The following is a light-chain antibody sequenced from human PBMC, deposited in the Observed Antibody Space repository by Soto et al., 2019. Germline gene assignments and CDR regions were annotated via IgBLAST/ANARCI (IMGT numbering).Light chain of an antibody. CDR1: QSVYSN. Sequence: VVMTQSPATLSASPGERATLSCRASQSVYSNLAWYQQKPGQAPRLLISGASTRATGIPARFSGSGSGTEFTLTISSLQSEDFAVYFCQQYSERWTFGQGTKVEIK. CDR2: GAS. V-gene: IGKV3-15*01. CDR3: QQYSERWT. J-gene: IGKJ1*01.